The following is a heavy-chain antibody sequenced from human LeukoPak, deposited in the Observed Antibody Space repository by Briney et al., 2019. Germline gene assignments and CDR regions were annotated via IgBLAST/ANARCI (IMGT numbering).Heavy chain of an antibody. CDR2: INHSGST. J-gene: IGHJ5*02. Sequence: SETLSLTCADHGGSFCGNNWSWIRQPPGKGLEWSGEINHSGSTNYNPSLKSLVTISVDTSKNQFSLKLNSVTAADTAVYYCARSDVVVVAAPFDPWGQGTLVTVS. CDR1: GGSFCGNN. D-gene: IGHD2-15*01. V-gene: IGHV4-34*01. CDR3: ARSDVVVVAAPFDP.